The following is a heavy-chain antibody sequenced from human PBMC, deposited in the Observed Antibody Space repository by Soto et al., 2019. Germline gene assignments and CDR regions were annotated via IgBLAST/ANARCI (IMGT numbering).Heavy chain of an antibody. CDR2: ISAYNGNT. D-gene: IGHD3-10*01. CDR1: GYTFTSYG. V-gene: IGHV1-18*01. CDR3: ARGKWFGELLSNFDY. J-gene: IGHJ4*02. Sequence: GASVKVSCKASGYTFTSYGISWVRQAPGQGLEWMGWISAYNGNTNYAQKLQGRVTMTTDTSTSTAYMELRSLRSDDTAVYYCARGKWFGELLSNFDYWGQGTLVTVSS.